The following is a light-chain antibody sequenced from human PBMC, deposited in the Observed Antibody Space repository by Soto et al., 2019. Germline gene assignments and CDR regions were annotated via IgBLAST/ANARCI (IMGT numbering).Light chain of an antibody. CDR3: QQYNIWPPWT. CDR1: QSVSSN. V-gene: IGKV3-15*01. Sequence: EVGLTHSPGTLSLSPCERATLSGSASQSVSSNLARYQQKPGQTPRLLIYGASTRATGVPARFSGSGSGTDFTLTISSLQSEDFAVYSCQQYNIWPPWTFGQGTKVDIK. J-gene: IGKJ1*01. CDR2: GAS.